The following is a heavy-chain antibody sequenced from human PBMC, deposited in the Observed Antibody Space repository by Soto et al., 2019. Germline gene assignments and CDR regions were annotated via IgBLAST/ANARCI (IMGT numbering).Heavy chain of an antibody. V-gene: IGHV4-59*08. J-gene: IGHJ6*04. CDR2: IYYSGST. D-gene: IGHD3-10*01. CDR1: GGSISSYY. CDR3: ARHSYAAGGLLGV. Sequence: SETLSLTCTVSGGSISSYYWSWIRQPPGKGLEWIGYIYYSGSTNYNPSLKSRVTISVDTSKNQFSLKLSSVTAADTAVYYCARHSYAAGGLLGVWGKGTTVTVSS.